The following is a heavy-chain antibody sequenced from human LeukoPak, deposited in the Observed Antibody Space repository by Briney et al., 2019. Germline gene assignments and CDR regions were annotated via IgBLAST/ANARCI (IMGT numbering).Heavy chain of an antibody. J-gene: IGHJ6*02. V-gene: IGHV5-51*01. Sequence: GESLKISRKGSGYNFPTYWIGWVRQMPGKGLEWMGVIYPGDSDARYSPSFQGQVTISADKSISTAYLQWSSLKASDTAMYYCARRDGYCSSTSCYADYYYGMDVWGQGTTVTVSS. CDR1: GYNFPTYW. CDR3: ARRDGYCSSTSCYADYYYGMDV. CDR2: IYPGDSDA. D-gene: IGHD2-2*01.